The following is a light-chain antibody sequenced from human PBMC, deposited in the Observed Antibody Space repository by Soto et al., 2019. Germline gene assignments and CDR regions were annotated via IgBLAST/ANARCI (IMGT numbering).Light chain of an antibody. CDR3: LQGTHWPRIT. V-gene: IGKV2D-30*01. Sequence: DVVMTQSPLSLPVTLGQPASISYRSSQNLVYNDGNTYLNWFQQRPGQSPRRLIYKVSNWDSGXPXRXTGSGSGTDFTLKISRVEAEDVGLYYCLQGTHWPRITFGGGTKVEIK. J-gene: IGKJ4*01. CDR2: KVS. CDR1: QNLVYNDGNTY.